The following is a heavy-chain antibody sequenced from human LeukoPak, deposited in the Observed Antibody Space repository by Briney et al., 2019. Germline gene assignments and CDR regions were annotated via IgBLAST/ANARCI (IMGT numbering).Heavy chain of an antibody. J-gene: IGHJ3*02. Sequence: SETLSLTCAVYGGSFSGYYWSWIRQPPGKGLEWIGEINHSGSTNYNPSLKSRVTISVDTSKNQFSLKLRSVTAADTAVYYCAPGGYSGYGHAFDIWGQGTMVTVSS. CDR2: INHSGST. CDR3: APGGYSGYGHAFDI. CDR1: GGSFSGYY. V-gene: IGHV4-34*01. D-gene: IGHD5-12*01.